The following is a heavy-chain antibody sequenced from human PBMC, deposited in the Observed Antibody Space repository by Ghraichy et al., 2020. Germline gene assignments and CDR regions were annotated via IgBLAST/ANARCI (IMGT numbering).Heavy chain of an antibody. D-gene: IGHD3-22*01. CDR1: GDSIISSY. CDR3: ARAYFDSSGYYSGGEVELDY. CDR2: IHYRGNT. V-gene: IGHV4-59*01. J-gene: IGHJ4*02. Sequence: SQTLSLTCTVSGDSIISSYWSWIRQSPGKGLEWIGYIHYRGNTYYNPSLKNRVTLSLDMSKNQFSLALSSVIAADTAVYYCARAYFDSSGYYSGGEVELDYCGPGTLVTVSS.